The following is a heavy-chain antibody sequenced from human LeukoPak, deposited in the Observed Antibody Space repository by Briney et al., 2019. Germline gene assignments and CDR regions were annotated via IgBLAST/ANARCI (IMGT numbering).Heavy chain of an antibody. J-gene: IGHJ4*02. Sequence: PSETLSLTCAFYGASFSGYYWRWIRQSPGKGLEWIGEINHSGSTNYNLSLKSRVTISIDTSKNQFSLKLSSVTAADTAVYYCARSSTNSSSWSYYFDYWGQGTLATVSS. CDR3: ARSSTNSSSWSYYFDY. D-gene: IGHD6-13*01. CDR2: INHSGST. V-gene: IGHV4-34*01. CDR1: GASFSGYY.